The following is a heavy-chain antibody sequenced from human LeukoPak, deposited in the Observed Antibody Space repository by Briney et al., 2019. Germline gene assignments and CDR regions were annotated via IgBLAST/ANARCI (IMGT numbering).Heavy chain of an antibody. CDR2: IKQGGSDK. CDR3: ARDGYNLPFNY. D-gene: IGHD5-24*01. J-gene: IGHJ4*02. Sequence: GGSLRLSCAASGFTFSSYWMSWVRQPPGRGLEWVANIKQGGSDKYYVDSVKGRFTISRDNAKNSLYLQMNSLRAEDTAVYYCARDGYNLPFNYWGQGTLVTVSS. V-gene: IGHV3-7*01. CDR1: GFTFSSYW.